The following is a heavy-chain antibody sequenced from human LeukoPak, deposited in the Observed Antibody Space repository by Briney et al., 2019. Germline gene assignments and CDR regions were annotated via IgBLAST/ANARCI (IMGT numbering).Heavy chain of an antibody. CDR3: ARTAGYDSSGYVHDAFDI. V-gene: IGHV3-53*01. J-gene: IGHJ3*02. CDR2: IYSGGST. Sequence: SGGSLRLSCAASGFTVSSNYMSWVRQAPGKGLEWVSVIYSGGSTYYADSVKGRFTISRDNSKNTLYLQVNSLRAEDTAVYYCARTAGYDSSGYVHDAFDIWGQGTMVTVSS. D-gene: IGHD3-22*01. CDR1: GFTVSSNY.